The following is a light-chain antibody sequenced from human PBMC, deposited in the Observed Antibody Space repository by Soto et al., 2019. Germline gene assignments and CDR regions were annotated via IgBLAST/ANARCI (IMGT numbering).Light chain of an antibody. CDR2: DAS. V-gene: IGKV3-11*01. CDR3: QQRSNWSSWT. J-gene: IGKJ1*01. Sequence: EIVLTQSPATLSLSPGERANLSCRASQSVSSYLAWYQQKPGQAPRLLIYDASNRATGIPARFSGSGSGTDFTLTISSLEPEDFAVYYCQQRSNWSSWTFGQGTKVEIK. CDR1: QSVSSY.